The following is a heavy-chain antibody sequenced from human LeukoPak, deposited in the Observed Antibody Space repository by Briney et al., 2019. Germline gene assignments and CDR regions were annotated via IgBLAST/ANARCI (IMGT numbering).Heavy chain of an antibody. CDR1: GFTFSSYS. V-gene: IGHV3-33*08. CDR3: ARQRWDDSGSYFDY. Sequence: GGSLRLSCAASGFTFSSYSMNWVRQAPGKGLEWVAVIWYDGSNKYYADSVKGRFTISRDNSKNTLYLQMNSLRAEDTAVYYCARQRWDDSGSYFDYWGQGTLVTVSS. J-gene: IGHJ4*02. CDR2: IWYDGSNK. D-gene: IGHD1-26*01.